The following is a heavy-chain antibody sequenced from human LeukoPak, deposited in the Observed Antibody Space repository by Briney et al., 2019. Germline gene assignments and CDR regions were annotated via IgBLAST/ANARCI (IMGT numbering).Heavy chain of an antibody. J-gene: IGHJ4*02. CDR3: ARQGDGGRAFDY. D-gene: IGHD4-23*01. CDR2: TYYSGST. CDR1: GGSFSSSSHY. V-gene: IGHV4-39*01. Sequence: PSETLSLTCTVSGGSFSSSSHYWGWIRQPPGKGLEWIATTYYSGSTYYNPSLKSRVSISVDTSKNQFSLRLTSVTATDTAVYYCARQGDGGRAFDYWGQGILVTVSS.